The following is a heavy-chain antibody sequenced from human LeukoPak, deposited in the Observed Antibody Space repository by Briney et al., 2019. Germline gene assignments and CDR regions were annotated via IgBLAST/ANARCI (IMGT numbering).Heavy chain of an antibody. V-gene: IGHV4-30-4*08. CDR3: ASXIVVVPXAIRR. D-gene: IGHD2-2*02. CDR2: IYYSGST. J-gene: IGHJ4*02. CDR1: GGSISSGDYY. Sequence: SQTLSLTCTVSGGSISSGDYYWSWIRQPPGKGLEWIGYIYYSGSTYYNPSLKSRVTISVDTSKNQFSLKLSSVTAADPAVYYCASXIVVVPXAIRRWGQGTLVTVSS.